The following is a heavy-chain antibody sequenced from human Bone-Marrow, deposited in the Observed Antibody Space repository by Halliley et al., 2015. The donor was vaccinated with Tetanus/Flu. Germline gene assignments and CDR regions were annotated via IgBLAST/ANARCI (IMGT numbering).Heavy chain of an antibody. CDR2: IYHSGST. V-gene: IGHV4-39*07. Sequence: TLSLTCIVSGGSISSSSNYWGWVRQPPGKRLEWIGEIYHSGSTNYNPSLKSRVTISLDKSRSQFSLKLRSVTAADTAMYYCARDQGGVNAPFDYWGQGILITVSS. D-gene: IGHD2-8*02. CDR1: GGSISSSSNY. CDR3: ARDQGGVNAPFDY. J-gene: IGHJ4*02.